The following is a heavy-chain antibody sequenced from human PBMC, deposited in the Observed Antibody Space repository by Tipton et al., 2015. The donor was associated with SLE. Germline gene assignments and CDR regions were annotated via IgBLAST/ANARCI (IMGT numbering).Heavy chain of an antibody. CDR2: INHSGST. D-gene: IGHD6-19*01. V-gene: IGHV4-34*01. Sequence: TLSLTCAVYGGSFSGYYWSWIRQPPGKGLEWIGEINHSGSTNYNPSLKSRVTIPVDTSKNQFSLKLSSVTAADTAVYYCARHHGIAVAGDAFDIWGQGTMVTVSS. CDR1: GGSFSGYY. J-gene: IGHJ3*02. CDR3: ARHHGIAVAGDAFDI.